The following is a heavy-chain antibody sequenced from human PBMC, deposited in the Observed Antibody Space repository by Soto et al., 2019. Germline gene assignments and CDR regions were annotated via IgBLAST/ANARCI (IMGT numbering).Heavy chain of an antibody. J-gene: IGHJ4*02. CDR2: IIPMFGTA. D-gene: IGHD5-12*01. CDR3: ASGIRLWLRRINNGYSG. V-gene: IGHV1-69*12. Sequence: QVQLVQSGAEVKKPESSVKVSCKAPGGTFSTYAISWVRQAPGQGLEWMGGIIPMFGTANYAQRFQDGVTITADESTNTVYMELSSLRSEDTAVYFCASGIRLWLRRINNGYSGWGQGTLVTVSS. CDR1: GGTFSTYA.